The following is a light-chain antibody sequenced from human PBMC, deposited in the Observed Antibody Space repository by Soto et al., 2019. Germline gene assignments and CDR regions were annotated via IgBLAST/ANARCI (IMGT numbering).Light chain of an antibody. V-gene: IGKV3-20*01. CDR1: QLVVTDY. J-gene: IGKJ1*01. CDR2: GAL. Sequence: DIVLTQSPGTLSLSPGERATLSCRASQLVVTDYLHWYQQKPGQAPRLLIYGALNRATGIPDRFSGSGSRTDFTLTISRLEPEDCAVYYCQQYGSLSWTFGQGTKVDIK. CDR3: QQYGSLSWT.